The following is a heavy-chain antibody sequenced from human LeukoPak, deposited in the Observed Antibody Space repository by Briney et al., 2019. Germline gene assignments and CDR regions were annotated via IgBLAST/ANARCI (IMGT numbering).Heavy chain of an antibody. J-gene: IGHJ4*02. CDR3: AKAPTDSCSSSLVDY. CDR1: GFTFSSYA. CDR2: ISGSGGST. Sequence: GGSLRLSCAASGFTFSSYAMSWVRQAPGNGLEWVSAISGSGGSTYYADSVKGRFTISRDNSKNTLYLQMNSLRAEDTAVYYCAKAPTDSCSSSLVDYWGQGTLVTVSS. V-gene: IGHV3-23*01. D-gene: IGHD6-13*01.